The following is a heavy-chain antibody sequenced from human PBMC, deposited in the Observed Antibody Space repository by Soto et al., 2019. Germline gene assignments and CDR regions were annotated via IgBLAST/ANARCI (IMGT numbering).Heavy chain of an antibody. J-gene: IGHJ6*02. CDR1: GFTFSSYR. Sequence: PGGSLRLSCAASGFTFSSYRMHWVRQAPGKGLVWVSRINSDGSSTSYADSVKGRFTISRDNAKNTLYLQMNSLRAEDTAVYYCARDHGDYYGSGSYYLYYYGMDVWGQGTTVTVSS. CDR2: INSDGSST. V-gene: IGHV3-74*01. CDR3: ARDHGDYYGSGSYYLYYYGMDV. D-gene: IGHD3-10*01.